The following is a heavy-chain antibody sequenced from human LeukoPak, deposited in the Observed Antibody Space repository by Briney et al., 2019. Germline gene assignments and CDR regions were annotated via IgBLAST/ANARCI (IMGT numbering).Heavy chain of an antibody. CDR3: AREQDIGMVSALDY. Sequence: GGSLRLSCAASGFTFSSYAMHWVRQAPGLGLEWMGWINPNSGDTNYAQKFQGRVTMTRDTSISTAYMELSRLRSDDTAVYYCAREQDIGMVSALDYWGQGTLVTVSS. D-gene: IGHD5-18*01. CDR2: INPNSGDT. V-gene: IGHV1-2*02. J-gene: IGHJ4*02. CDR1: GFTFSSYA.